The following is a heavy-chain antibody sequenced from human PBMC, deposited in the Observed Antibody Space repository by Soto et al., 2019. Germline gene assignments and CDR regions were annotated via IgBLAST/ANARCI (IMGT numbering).Heavy chain of an antibody. CDR3: AREGRATMVRGVTNAFDI. J-gene: IGHJ3*02. CDR2: IWYDGSNK. D-gene: IGHD3-10*01. CDR1: GFTFSSYG. V-gene: IGHV3-33*01. Sequence: GESLKISCAASGFTFSSYGMHWVRQAPGKGLEWVAVIWYDGSNKYYADSVKGRFTISRDNSKNTLYLQMNSLRAEDTAVYYCAREGRATMVRGVTNAFDIWGQGTMVTVSS.